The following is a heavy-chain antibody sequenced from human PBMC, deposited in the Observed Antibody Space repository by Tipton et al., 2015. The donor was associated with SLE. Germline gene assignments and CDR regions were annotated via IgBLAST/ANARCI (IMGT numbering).Heavy chain of an antibody. CDR2: IRSKPNTYAT. J-gene: IGHJ5*02. V-gene: IGHV3-73*01. D-gene: IGHD3-3*01. CDR3: TTFPWSDTNWFDP. Sequence: SLRLSCAASGFNFNGSAMHWVRLASGKGLEWVGRIRSKPNTYATAYAASVKGRFTISRDDSKSTAYLQMNSLKTEDTAVYYCTTFPWSDTNWFDPWGQGTLVTVSS. CDR1: GFNFNGSA.